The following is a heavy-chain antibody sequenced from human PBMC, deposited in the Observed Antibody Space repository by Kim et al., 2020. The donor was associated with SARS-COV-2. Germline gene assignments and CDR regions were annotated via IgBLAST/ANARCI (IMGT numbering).Heavy chain of an antibody. V-gene: IGHV3-23*01. CDR3: AKGKNWNYGDYFDY. Sequence: ADSVKGRFTTYRDNSKNALYRQMNSLRAEDTAVYYCAKGKNWNYGDYFDYWGQGTLVTVSS. J-gene: IGHJ4*02. D-gene: IGHD1-7*01.